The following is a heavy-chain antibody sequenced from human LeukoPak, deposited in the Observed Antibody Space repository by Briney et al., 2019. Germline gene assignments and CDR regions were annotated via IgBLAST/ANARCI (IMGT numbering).Heavy chain of an antibody. CDR3: ARDLVSSGYFTSGMDV. CDR2: IWYDGNNK. Sequence: PGRSLRLSCAASGFTFSSFGIHWVRQAPGKGLDWVSVIWYDGNNKYYADSVKGRFTISRDNAKNSLYLQMNSLRDEDTAVYYCARDLVSSGYFTSGMDVWGQGTTVTVSS. V-gene: IGHV3-33*01. J-gene: IGHJ6*02. D-gene: IGHD3-22*01. CDR1: GFTFSSFG.